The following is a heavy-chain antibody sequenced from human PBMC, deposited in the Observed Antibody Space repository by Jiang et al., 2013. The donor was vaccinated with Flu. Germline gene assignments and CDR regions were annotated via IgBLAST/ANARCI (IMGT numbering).Heavy chain of an antibody. CDR1: TYDLTSYW. Sequence: QLLESGAEMKKPGESLKISCKGSTYDLTSYWIGWVRQLPGKGLEWMGIIYPGDSDTRYSPSFQGQVTISADKSISTAYLQWNSLKASDTAMYYCARHRGGTFDIWGQGTMVTVFS. CDR3: ARHRGGTFDI. CDR2: IYPGDSDT. J-gene: IGHJ3*02. V-gene: IGHV5-51*01.